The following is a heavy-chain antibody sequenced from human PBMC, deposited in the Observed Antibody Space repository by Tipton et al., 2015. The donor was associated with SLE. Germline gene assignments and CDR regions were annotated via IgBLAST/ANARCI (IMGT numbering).Heavy chain of an antibody. CDR1: GFTFSSYA. Sequence: SLRLSCAASGFTFSSYAMHWVRQAPGKRLEWVAVISYDGSNKYYADSVKGRFTISRDNSKNTLYLQMNSLRAEDTAVYYCARDVVTTVTLGDYWGQGTLVTVSS. CDR3: ARDVVTTVTLGDY. J-gene: IGHJ4*02. V-gene: IGHV3-30*04. D-gene: IGHD4-17*01. CDR2: ISYDGSNK.